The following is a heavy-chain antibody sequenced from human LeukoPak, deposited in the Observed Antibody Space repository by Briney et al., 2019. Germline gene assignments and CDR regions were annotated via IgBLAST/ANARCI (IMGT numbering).Heavy chain of an antibody. D-gene: IGHD5-18*01. Sequence: KSSETLSLTCAVYGGSFSGYYWSWIRQPPGKGLEWIGEINHNGSTNYNPSLKSRVTISVDTSKNQFSLKLSSVTAADTAVYYCARGWGYSFKSPNDYWGQGTLVTVSS. V-gene: IGHV4-34*01. CDR2: INHNGST. CDR1: GGSFSGYY. J-gene: IGHJ4*02. CDR3: ARGWGYSFKSPNDY.